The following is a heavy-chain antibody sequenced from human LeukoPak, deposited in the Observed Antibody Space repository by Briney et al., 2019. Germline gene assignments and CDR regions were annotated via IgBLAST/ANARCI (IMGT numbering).Heavy chain of an antibody. D-gene: IGHD3-22*01. Sequence: ASVKVSYKASGYTFTSYAMHWVRQAPGQRLEWMGWINAGNGNTKYSQKFQGRVTITRDTSASTAYMELSSLRSEDTAVYYCARIRDSSGYMVLGYWGQGTLVTVSS. CDR2: INAGNGNT. V-gene: IGHV1-3*01. CDR3: ARIRDSSGYMVLGY. J-gene: IGHJ4*02. CDR1: GYTFTSYA.